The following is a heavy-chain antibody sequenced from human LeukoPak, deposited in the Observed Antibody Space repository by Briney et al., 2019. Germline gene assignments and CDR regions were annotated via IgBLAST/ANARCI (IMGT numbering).Heavy chain of an antibody. CDR1: GFTFSNYG. D-gene: IGHD3-22*01. V-gene: IGHV3-48*04. CDR2: INSGGSTM. J-gene: IGHJ4*02. Sequence: PGRSLRVSCAASGFTFSNYGMHWVRQAPGKGLEWISYINSGGSTMYYADSVKGRFTISRDNAKNSLYLQMNSLRAEDTAVYYCARDRSYYYDSSDYTAFGYWGQGTLVTVSS. CDR3: ARDRSYYYDSSDYTAFGY.